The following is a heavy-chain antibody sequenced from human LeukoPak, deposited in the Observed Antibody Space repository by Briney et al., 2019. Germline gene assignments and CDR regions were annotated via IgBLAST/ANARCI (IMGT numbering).Heavy chain of an antibody. CDR2: INHSGST. CDR3: ARLQYQLLSVIPNWFDP. V-gene: IGHV4-34*01. CDR1: GGSFSGYY. D-gene: IGHD2-2*01. J-gene: IGHJ5*02. Sequence: SETLSLTCAVYGGSFSGYYWSWIRQPPGKGLEWIGEINHSGSTNYNPSLKSRVTISVDTSKNQFSLKLSSVTAADTAAYYCARLQYQLLSVIPNWFDPWGQGTLVTVSS.